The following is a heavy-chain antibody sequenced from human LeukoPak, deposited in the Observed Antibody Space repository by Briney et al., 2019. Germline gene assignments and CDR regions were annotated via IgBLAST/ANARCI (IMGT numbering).Heavy chain of an antibody. CDR2: INHSGST. CDR1: GVSFSGYY. D-gene: IGHD3-10*01. Sequence: SETLSLTCAVYGVSFSGYYWSWIRQPPGKGLEWVGEINHSGSTNYNPSLKSRVTISVDTSKNQFSLKLSSVTAADTAVYYCARGVRRPYGSGVVNWFDPWGQGTLVTVSS. V-gene: IGHV4-34*01. CDR3: ARGVRRPYGSGVVNWFDP. J-gene: IGHJ5*02.